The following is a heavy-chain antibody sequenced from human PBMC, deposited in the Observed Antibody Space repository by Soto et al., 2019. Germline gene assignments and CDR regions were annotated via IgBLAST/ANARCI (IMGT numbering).Heavy chain of an antibody. V-gene: IGHV6-1*01. CDR2: TYYRSKWYN. J-gene: IGHJ5*02. CDR1: GDXVSSNSVA. Sequence: PXQXLSLTCAISGDXVSSNSVAWNWIRQSPSRGLEWLGRTYYRSKWYNDYAVSVKSGITIKPDTSKNQFSLQLNSVTTQGTAAYYCARGYSGYDKNWFDPWGQGTLGTVSS. CDR3: ARGYSGYDKNWFDP. D-gene: IGHD5-12*01.